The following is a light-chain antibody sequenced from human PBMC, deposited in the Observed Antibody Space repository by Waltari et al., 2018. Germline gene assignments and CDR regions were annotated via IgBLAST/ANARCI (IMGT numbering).Light chain of an antibody. V-gene: IGLV2-14*01. J-gene: IGLJ3*02. Sequence: QSALTQPASVSGSPGQSITISCTGTSSDVGGYNYVSWYQQHPGKAPKLIIYEVSNRPSGFSNRFSGSKSGNTASLTISGLQAEDEADYYCSSYTSSSTLVFGGGTKLTVL. CDR3: SSYTSSSTLV. CDR2: EVS. CDR1: SSDVGGYNY.